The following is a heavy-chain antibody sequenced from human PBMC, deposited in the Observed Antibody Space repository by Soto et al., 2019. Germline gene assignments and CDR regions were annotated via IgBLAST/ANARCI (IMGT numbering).Heavy chain of an antibody. CDR2: IIPIYGTA. CDR1: GGTFSSYA. V-gene: IGHV1-69*05. Sequence: SVKVSCKASGGTFSSYAISWVRQAPGQGLEWMGGIIPIYGTANYAQKFQGWVTMTRDASISTAYMELRSLRSDDTAVYYCAIQDGGVVYWGQGTLVTVSS. J-gene: IGHJ4*02. D-gene: IGHD3-16*01. CDR3: AIQDGGVVY.